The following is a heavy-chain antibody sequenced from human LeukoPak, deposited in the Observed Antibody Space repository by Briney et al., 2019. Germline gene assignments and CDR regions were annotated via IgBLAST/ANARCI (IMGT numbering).Heavy chain of an antibody. CDR2: IYHSGST. CDR3: ARVDQLLSYYMDV. D-gene: IGHD2-2*01. J-gene: IGHJ6*03. Sequence: SETLSLTCAVSAYSISSGYYWGWIRQPPGKGLEWIGSIYHSGSTYYNPSLKSRVTISVDTSKNQFSLKLSSVTAADTAVYYCARVDQLLSYYMDVWGKGTTATVSS. CDR1: AYSISSGYY. V-gene: IGHV4-38-2*01.